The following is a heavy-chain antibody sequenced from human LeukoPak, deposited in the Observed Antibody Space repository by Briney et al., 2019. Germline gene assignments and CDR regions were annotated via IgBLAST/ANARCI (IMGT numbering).Heavy chain of an antibody. J-gene: IGHJ4*02. Sequence: GGSLRLSCAASGFTLSSYGMHWVRQAPGKGLEWVAVISYDGSNKYYADSVKGRFTISRDNSKNTLYLQMNSLRAEDTAVYYCAKDLRRVLEWSRWLEYWGQGTLVTVSS. CDR3: AKDLRRVLEWSRWLEY. V-gene: IGHV3-30*18. CDR2: ISYDGSNK. D-gene: IGHD3-3*01. CDR1: GFTLSSYG.